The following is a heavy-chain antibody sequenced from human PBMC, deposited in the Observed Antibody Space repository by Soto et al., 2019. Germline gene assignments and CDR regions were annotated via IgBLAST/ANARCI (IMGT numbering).Heavy chain of an antibody. V-gene: IGHV4-4*02. CDR2: IYHSGST. CDR3: AERSARVGWFDP. J-gene: IGHJ5*02. Sequence: PSETLSLTCAVSSGSISSSNWWSWVRQPPGKGLEWIGEIYHSGSTNYNPSLKSRVTISVDKSKNQFSLKLSSVTAADTAVYYCAERSARVGWFDPWGQGTLVTVSS. D-gene: IGHD2-15*01. CDR1: SGSISSSNW.